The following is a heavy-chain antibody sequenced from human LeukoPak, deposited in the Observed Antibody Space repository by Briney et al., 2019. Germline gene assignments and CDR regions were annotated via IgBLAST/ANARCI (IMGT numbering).Heavy chain of an antibody. CDR3: AREDTAMRLGVS. Sequence: GASVKVSCKASGYRFSGYGIHWVRQAPGQRLEWLGWINGGNGNTKYSPKFQGRITIIRDASATTAYMELTSLRSEDTAIYYCAREDTAMRLGVSWGQGTLVTVSS. V-gene: IGHV1-3*01. J-gene: IGHJ5*02. CDR1: GYRFSGYG. CDR2: INGGNGNT. D-gene: IGHD5-18*01.